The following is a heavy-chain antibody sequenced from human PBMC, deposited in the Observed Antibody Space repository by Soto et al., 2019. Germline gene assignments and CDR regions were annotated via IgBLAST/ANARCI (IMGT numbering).Heavy chain of an antibody. CDR2: IYYSGST. CDR3: ARATEYGGQDGGCFDP. J-gene: IGHJ5*02. D-gene: IGHD4-17*01. CDR1: GGSISSYY. Sequence: SETLSLTCTVSGGSISSYYWSWIRQPPGKGLEWIGYIYYSGSTNYNPSLKSRVTISVDTSKNQFSLKLSSVTAADTAVYYCARATEYGGQDGGCFDPWGQGTLVTVSS. V-gene: IGHV4-59*01.